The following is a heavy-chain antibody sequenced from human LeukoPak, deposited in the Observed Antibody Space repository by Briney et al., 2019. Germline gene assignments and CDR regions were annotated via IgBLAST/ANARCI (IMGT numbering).Heavy chain of an antibody. Sequence: ASVKVSCKASVYTFTNFYMHGVRQAPGQGLEWLGVIIPSGGASTYAQSFQGRVTMTRDTSSSTVYMELSSLRSEDTAVYYCARGLIFAFDIWGQGTMVTVSS. CDR3: ARGLIFAFDI. CDR1: VYTFTNFY. CDR2: IIPSGGAS. J-gene: IGHJ3*02. D-gene: IGHD2/OR15-2a*01. V-gene: IGHV1-46*01.